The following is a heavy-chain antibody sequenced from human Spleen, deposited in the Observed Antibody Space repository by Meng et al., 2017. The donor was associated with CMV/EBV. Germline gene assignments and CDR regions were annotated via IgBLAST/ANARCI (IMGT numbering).Heavy chain of an antibody. CDR3: ARRLLWFGELLLRDDALDI. CDR1: GFTVSSNY. CDR2: IYSGGST. J-gene: IGHJ3*02. D-gene: IGHD3-10*01. Sequence: GESLKISCAASGFTVSSNYMSWVRQAPGKGLEWVSVIYSGGSTYYADSVKGRFTISRDNSKNTLYLQMNSLRAEDTAVYYCARRLLWFGELLLRDDALDIWGQGTMVTVSS. V-gene: IGHV3-53*01.